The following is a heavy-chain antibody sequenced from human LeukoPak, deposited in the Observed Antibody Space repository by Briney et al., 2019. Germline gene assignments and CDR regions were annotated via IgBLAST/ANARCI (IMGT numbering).Heavy chain of an antibody. Sequence: ASVKVSCKASGYTFTSYGISWVRQAPGQGLEWMGWISAYNGNTNYAQKLQGRVTMTTDTSTSTAYMELRSLRSDDTAVYYCARVTYSSGWYGMDVWGQGTTVTVSS. CDR2: ISAYNGNT. CDR3: ARVTYSSGWYGMDV. D-gene: IGHD6-19*01. V-gene: IGHV1-18*01. CDR1: GYTFTSYG. J-gene: IGHJ6*02.